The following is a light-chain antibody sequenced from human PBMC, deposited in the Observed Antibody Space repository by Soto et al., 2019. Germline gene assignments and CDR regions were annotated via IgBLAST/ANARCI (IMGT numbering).Light chain of an antibody. V-gene: IGLV2-8*01. CDR1: SSDVGAYNY. CDR3: ISYAGSSIGV. Sequence: QSALTQPPSASGSPGQSVTISCTGTSSDVGAYNYVSWYQQHPGKAPKLMIYDVSKRPSGVPDRFSGSKSGNTASLTVSGLQAEDEADFYCISYAGSSIGVFGGGTKRTVL. J-gene: IGLJ3*02. CDR2: DVS.